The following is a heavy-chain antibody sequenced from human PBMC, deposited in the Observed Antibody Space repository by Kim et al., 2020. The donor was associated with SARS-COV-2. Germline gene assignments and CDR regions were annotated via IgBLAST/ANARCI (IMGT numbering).Heavy chain of an antibody. J-gene: IGHJ4*02. Sequence: YYAGAVKGPFTISRDNAKNSLYLQMNSLRDEDTAVYYCARGIAAAGLSEYWGQGTLVTVSS. D-gene: IGHD6-13*01. CDR3: ARGIAAAGLSEY. V-gene: IGHV3-21*03.